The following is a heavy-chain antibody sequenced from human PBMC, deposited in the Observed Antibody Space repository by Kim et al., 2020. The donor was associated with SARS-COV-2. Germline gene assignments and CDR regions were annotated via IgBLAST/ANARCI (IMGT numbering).Heavy chain of an antibody. D-gene: IGHD3-9*01. J-gene: IGHJ4*02. Sequence: STYYNPSLKSRVTISVDTSKNQFSLKLSSVTAADTAVYYCASLTGSYFDYWGQGTLVTVSS. CDR3: ASLTGSYFDY. V-gene: IGHV4-31*02. CDR2: ST.